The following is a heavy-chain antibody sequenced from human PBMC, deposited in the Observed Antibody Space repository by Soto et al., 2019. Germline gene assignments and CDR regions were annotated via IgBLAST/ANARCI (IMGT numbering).Heavy chain of an antibody. D-gene: IGHD2-8*01. J-gene: IGHJ5*02. CDR2: IHYTGNT. CDR1: SGSISSYY. V-gene: IGHV4-59*01. Sequence: ETLSLTCTVSSGSISSYYWSRIRQPPGKGLEWIGCIHYTGNTNSNPSLKGRVTLSIDPSWNQFSLKLRSVTAADTAVYYCAAGDYLNGFSYREIKWFDPWGQGTLVTVS. CDR3: AAGDYLNGFSYREIKWFDP.